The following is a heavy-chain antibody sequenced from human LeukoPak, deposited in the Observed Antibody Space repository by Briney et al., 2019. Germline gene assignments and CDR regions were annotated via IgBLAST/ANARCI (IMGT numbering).Heavy chain of an antibody. CDR1: GFTFRNYA. D-gene: IGHD3-10*02. CDR2: ISCSSTDI. J-gene: IGHJ6*04. CDR3: AELGITMIGGV. Sequence: GGSLRLPCAVSGFTFRNYAMNWVRQAPGKGLEGVSSISCSSTDIYYADSVKGRFTISRDNAKNSLYLQMNSPRAEDTAVYSCAELGITMIGGVWGKGTTVTISS. V-gene: IGHV3-21*01.